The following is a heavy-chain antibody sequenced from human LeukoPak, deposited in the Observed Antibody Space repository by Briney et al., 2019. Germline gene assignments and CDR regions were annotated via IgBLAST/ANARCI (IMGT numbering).Heavy chain of an antibody. CDR1: GLTFSSYT. D-gene: IGHD1-26*01. J-gene: IGHJ4*02. CDR3: AVPQWELLN. CDR2: ISAGGGNT. V-gene: IGHV3-23*01. Sequence: PGGSLRLSCAASGLTFSSYTMSWVRQAPGKGLEWVSAISAGGGNTYYADSVKGRFTISRDNSKNPLYLQMDSLRAEDTAVYSCAVPQWELLNWGQGTLVTVSS.